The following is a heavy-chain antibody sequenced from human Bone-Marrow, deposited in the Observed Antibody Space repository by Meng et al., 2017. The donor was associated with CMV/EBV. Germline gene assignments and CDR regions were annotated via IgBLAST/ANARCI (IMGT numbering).Heavy chain of an antibody. CDR3: AKELEWEGYCRNGVCWSEYSSGWYDS. D-gene: IGHD2-8*01. V-gene: IGHV3-30-3*01. CDR1: GFTFSSYA. CDR2: ISYDGSNK. J-gene: IGHJ1*01. Sequence: GESLKISCAASGFTFSSYAMHWVRQAPGKGLEWVAVISYDGSNKYYADSVKGRFTISRDNSKNTVYLQMNSLRAEDTAVYYCAKELEWEGYCRNGVCWSEYSSGWYDSWGQGPLVPV.